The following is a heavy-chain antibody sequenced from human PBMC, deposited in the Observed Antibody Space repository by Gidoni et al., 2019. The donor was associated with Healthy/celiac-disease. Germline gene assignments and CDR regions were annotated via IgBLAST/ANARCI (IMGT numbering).Heavy chain of an antibody. D-gene: IGHD2-15*01. CDR2: INHSGST. J-gene: IGHJ6*03. Sequence: QVQLQQWGAGLFKPSETLSLTCAVYGGSFSGYYWSWIRQPPGKGLEWIGEINHSGSTNYNPSLKSRVTISVDTSKNQFSLKLSSVTAADTAVYYCARGQASDSIVFYYYYYYYMDVWGKGTTVTVSS. CDR3: ARGQASDSIVFYYYYYYYMDV. V-gene: IGHV4-34*01. CDR1: GGSFSGYY.